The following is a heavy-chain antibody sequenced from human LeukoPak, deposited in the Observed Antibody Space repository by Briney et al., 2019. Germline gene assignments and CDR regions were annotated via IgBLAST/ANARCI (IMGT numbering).Heavy chain of an antibody. Sequence: QPGGSLRLSCAASGFTFSSYWMSWVRQAPGKGVEWVANIKQDGGEKYYVDSVKGRFTISRDNAKNSLYPQMNSLRAEDTAVYYCARALFGESTYYYYYYGMDVWGQGTTVTVSS. CDR1: GFTFSSYW. J-gene: IGHJ6*02. CDR3: ARALFGESTYYYYYYGMDV. D-gene: IGHD3-10*01. CDR2: IKQDGGEK. V-gene: IGHV3-7*01.